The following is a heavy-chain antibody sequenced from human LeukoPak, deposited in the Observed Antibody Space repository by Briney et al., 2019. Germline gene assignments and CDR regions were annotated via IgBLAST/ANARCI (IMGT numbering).Heavy chain of an antibody. CDR3: AREIDYDSTAYVY. V-gene: IGHV4-34*01. J-gene: IGHJ4*02. Sequence: SETLSLTCAVYGESFSDNYWTWIRQPPGKGLEWIGEINPSGDTKYNPSLKSRVTISVDTSKSQFSLKLRSVTAADTAVYYCAREIDYDSTAYVYWGRGTLVTVSS. D-gene: IGHD3-22*01. CDR2: INPSGDT. CDR1: GESFSDNY.